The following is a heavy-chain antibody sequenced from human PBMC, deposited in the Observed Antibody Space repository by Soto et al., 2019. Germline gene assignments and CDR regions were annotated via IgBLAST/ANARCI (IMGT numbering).Heavy chain of an antibody. CDR2: VHIGMGT. D-gene: IGHD6-13*01. CDR3: ATRVRQPV. CDR1: GGSITSDTW. Sequence: QVQLQESGPGLVKPSGTLSLVCAVSGGSITSDTWCTWVRQPPGKGLEWIGEVHIGMGTNYNASLGSRVTISLDKSNKQFSLKPTSATAADTAVDYCATRVRQPVWGQGTLVTVSS. V-gene: IGHV4-4*02. J-gene: IGHJ4*02.